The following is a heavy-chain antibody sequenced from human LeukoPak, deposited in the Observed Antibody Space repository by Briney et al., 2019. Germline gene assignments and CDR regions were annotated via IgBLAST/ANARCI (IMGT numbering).Heavy chain of an antibody. D-gene: IGHD3-10*01. CDR3: AKDDAWLRFGE. J-gene: IGHJ4*02. CDR1: GFTFSNHG. V-gene: IGHV3-23*01. Sequence: GGTLRLSCAACGFTFSNHGMNWVRQAPGKGLEWVSGISPSGDITYYADSVKGRFTISRDNSKNTLYLEVISLTAEDTAVYYCAKDDAWLRFGEWSQGTLVTVSS. CDR2: ISPSGDIT.